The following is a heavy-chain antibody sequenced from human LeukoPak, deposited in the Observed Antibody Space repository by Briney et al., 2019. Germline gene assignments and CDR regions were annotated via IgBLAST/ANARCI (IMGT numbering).Heavy chain of an antibody. CDR1: GFTFSSYG. CDR3: ARVGQWEPDYYYYGMDV. Sequence: PGGSLRLSCAASGFTFSSYGMHWVHQAPGKGLEWVAVIWYDGSNKYYADSVKGRFTISRDNSKNTLYLQMNSLRAEDTAVYYCARVGQWEPDYYYYGMDVWGQGTTVTVSS. J-gene: IGHJ6*02. D-gene: IGHD1-26*01. V-gene: IGHV3-33*01. CDR2: IWYDGSNK.